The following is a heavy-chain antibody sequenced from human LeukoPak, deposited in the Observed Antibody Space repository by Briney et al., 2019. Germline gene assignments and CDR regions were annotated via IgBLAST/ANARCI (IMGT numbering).Heavy chain of an antibody. CDR2: AHTSGST. CDR1: GGSISSSSYY. J-gene: IGHJ4*02. V-gene: IGHV4-39*07. CDR3: AREGIYGDYRH. Sequence: PSETLSLTCTVSGGSISSSSYYWGWIRQPPGKGLEWIGRAHTSGSTNYNPSLKSRVIISVDTSKNQFSLKLSSVTAADTAVYYCAREGIYGDYRHWGQGTLVTVSS. D-gene: IGHD4-17*01.